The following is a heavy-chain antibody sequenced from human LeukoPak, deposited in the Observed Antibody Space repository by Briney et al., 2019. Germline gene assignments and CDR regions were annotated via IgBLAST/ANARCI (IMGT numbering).Heavy chain of an antibody. J-gene: IGHJ5*02. V-gene: IGHV3-33*01. CDR1: GFTFSSYG. CDR3: AREHYDFWSGYYPNNWFDP. D-gene: IGHD3-3*01. CDR2: IWYDGSNK. Sequence: PGGSLRLSCAASGFTFSSYGMHWVRQAPGKGLEWVAVIWYDGSNKYYADSVKGRFTISRDNSKNTLYLQMNSLRAEDTAVYYCAREHYDFWSGYYPNNWFDPWGQGTLVTVSS.